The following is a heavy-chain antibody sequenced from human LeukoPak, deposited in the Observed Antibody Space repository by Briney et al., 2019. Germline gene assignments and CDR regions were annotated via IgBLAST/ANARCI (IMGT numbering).Heavy chain of an antibody. CDR2: IYYSGST. J-gene: IGHJ3*02. V-gene: IGHV4-59*01. D-gene: IGHD3-10*01. CDR1: GGSISSYY. CDR3: ASSYYDAFDI. Sequence: SETLSLTCTVSGGSISSYYWSWIRQPPGEGLEWIGYIYYSGSTNYNPSLKSRVTISVDTSKNQFSLKLSSVTAADTAVYYCASSYYDAFDIWGQGTMVTVSS.